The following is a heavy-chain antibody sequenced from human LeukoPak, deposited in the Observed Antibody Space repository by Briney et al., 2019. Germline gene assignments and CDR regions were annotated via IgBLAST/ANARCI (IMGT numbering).Heavy chain of an antibody. D-gene: IGHD6-13*01. CDR1: GFTFSSYS. Sequence: KPGGSLRLSCAASGFTFSSYSMNWVRQAPGKGLEWVSSISSSSSYIYYADSVKGRFTISRDNAKNSLYLQMNSLRAEDTAVYYCASSRYSKLRGDYWGQGTLVTVSS. J-gene: IGHJ4*02. V-gene: IGHV3-21*01. CDR2: ISSSSSYI. CDR3: ASSRYSKLRGDY.